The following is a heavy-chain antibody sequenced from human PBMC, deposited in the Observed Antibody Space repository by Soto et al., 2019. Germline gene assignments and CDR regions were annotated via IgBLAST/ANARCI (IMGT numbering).Heavy chain of an antibody. V-gene: IGHV1-69*13. Sequence: EASVKVSCKASGGTFSSYAISWVRQAPGQGLEWMGGIIPIFGTANYAQKFQGRVTITADESTSTAYMELSSLRSEDTAVYYCARSPLKGQRFDYWGQGTLVTVSS. J-gene: IGHJ4*02. CDR1: GGTFSSYA. CDR2: IIPIFGTA. CDR3: ARSPLKGQRFDY.